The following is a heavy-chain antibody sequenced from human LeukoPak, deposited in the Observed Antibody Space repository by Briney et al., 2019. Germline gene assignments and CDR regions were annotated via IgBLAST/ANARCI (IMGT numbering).Heavy chain of an antibody. CDR2: FYYSGST. D-gene: IGHD3-16*01. Sequence: SETLSLTCSVSGGSISSSSNYWGWIRQPPGKRLEWIGSFYYSGSTYSHPTLKSRVTISVDTSKNHFSLKLSSVSAADTALYFCARNYVVYYYFYMDVWGKGTTVTVS. CDR3: ARNYVVYYYFYMDV. CDR1: GGSISSSSNY. J-gene: IGHJ6*03. V-gene: IGHV4-39*02.